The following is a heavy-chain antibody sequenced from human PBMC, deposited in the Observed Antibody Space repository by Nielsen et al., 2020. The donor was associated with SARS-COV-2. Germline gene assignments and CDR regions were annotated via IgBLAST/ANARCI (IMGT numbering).Heavy chain of an antibody. D-gene: IGHD6-13*01. V-gene: IGHV4-59*01. CDR3: AREVSGSRIKAAGRPSYYYYGMDS. CDR1: SVSIRSNY. Sequence: SETLSLTCTVPSVSIRSNYWSWIRQSPGKGLEWIGYISNSGRPTYNPSLKSRVTISVDPSKDQFSLNVNPVTAADTAVYYCAREVSGSRIKAAGRPSYYYYGMDSWGQGTAVTVSS. CDR2: ISNSGRP. J-gene: IGHJ6*02.